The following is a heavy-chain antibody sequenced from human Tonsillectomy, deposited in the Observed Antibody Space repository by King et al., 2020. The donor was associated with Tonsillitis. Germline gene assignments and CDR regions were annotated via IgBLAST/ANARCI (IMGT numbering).Heavy chain of an antibody. D-gene: IGHD3-16*01. CDR2: INQSGST. Sequence: VQLQQWGAGLLKPSETLSLSCAVYGGSFSGYYWGWIRQPPGKGLEWSGEINQSGSTNYNPSLKSRVTISVDTSKTQFSLKLGSVTAADTAVYFCARGWNDYVCGSYGLDVWGQGTTVTVSS. CDR3: ARGWNDYVCGSYGLDV. V-gene: IGHV4-34*01. J-gene: IGHJ6*02. CDR1: GGSFSGYY.